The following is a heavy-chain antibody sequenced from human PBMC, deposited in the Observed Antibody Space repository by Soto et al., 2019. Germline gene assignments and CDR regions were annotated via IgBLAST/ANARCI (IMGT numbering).Heavy chain of an antibody. D-gene: IGHD1-26*01. CDR2: ISGSGFKK. V-gene: IGHV3-23*01. Sequence: GGSLRLSCAASGFIFENFGMSWVRQAPGKGLEWISSISGSGFKKYYADSVKGRFTISRDNSKSTVYLELNNLSAEDTAVYHCAKNQGVELVPLATVDWFDPWGQGAVVTVSS. CDR1: GFIFENFG. CDR3: AKNQGVELVPLATVDWFDP. J-gene: IGHJ5*02.